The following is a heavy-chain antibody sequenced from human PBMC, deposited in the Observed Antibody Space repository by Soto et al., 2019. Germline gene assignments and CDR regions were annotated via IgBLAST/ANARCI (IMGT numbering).Heavy chain of an antibody. J-gene: IGHJ4*02. Sequence: QVQLVQSGAEEKKPGASVKVSCKASGYTFTSYAMHWVRQAPGQRLEWMGWINAGNGNTKYSQKFQGRVTLTRDTSASTAYMELSSLRSEDTAVYYCAREADSSSLDPYYFDSWGQGTLVTVSS. CDR3: AREADSSSLDPYYFDS. V-gene: IGHV1-3*05. CDR2: INAGNGNT. D-gene: IGHD6-6*01. CDR1: GYTFTSYA.